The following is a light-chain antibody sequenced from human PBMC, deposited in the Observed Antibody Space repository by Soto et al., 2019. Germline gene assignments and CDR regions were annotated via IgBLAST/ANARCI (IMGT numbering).Light chain of an antibody. Sequence: SYVLTQPPSVSVAPEKTTTITCGGNNIGDKRVHWYRQKQGQAPVLLISYDSDRPSGIPERFSGSNSGNTATLTISRVEAGDEADYYCQVWDIMTDNDVFGGGTKLTVL. CDR3: QVWDIMTDNDV. CDR1: NIGDKR. J-gene: IGLJ1*01. CDR2: YDS. V-gene: IGLV3-21*04.